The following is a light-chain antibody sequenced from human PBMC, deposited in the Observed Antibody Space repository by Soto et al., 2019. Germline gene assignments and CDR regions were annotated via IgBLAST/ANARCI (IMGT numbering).Light chain of an antibody. J-gene: IGKJ2*01. CDR1: QSISTE. Sequence: EIAMTQSPATLYVSPGERATLSCRASQSISTELAWYQQIPGQPPRLLIYSASTRATGVPARFTGSGSGSEFTLTISGLQSEDFSLYYCQQGHNWPLTFGQGTRLEI. V-gene: IGKV3-15*01. CDR3: QQGHNWPLT. CDR2: SAS.